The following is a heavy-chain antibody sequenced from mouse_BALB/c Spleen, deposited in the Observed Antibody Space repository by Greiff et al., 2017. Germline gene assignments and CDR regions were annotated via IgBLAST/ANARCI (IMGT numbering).Heavy chain of an antibody. CDR1: GFTFSSYT. V-gene: IGHV5-12-2*01. D-gene: IGHD1-1*01. CDR2: ISNGGGST. J-gene: IGHJ4*01. Sequence: EVMLVESGGGLVQPGGSLKLSCAASGFTFSSYTMSWVRQTPEKRLEWVAYISNGGGSTYYPDTVKGRFTISRDNAKNTLYLQMSSLKSEDTAMYYCARHEYYYGYYAMDYWGQGTSVTVSS. CDR3: ARHEYYYGYYAMDY.